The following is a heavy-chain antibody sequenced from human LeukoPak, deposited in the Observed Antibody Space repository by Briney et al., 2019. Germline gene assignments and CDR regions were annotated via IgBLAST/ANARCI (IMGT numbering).Heavy chain of an antibody. V-gene: IGHV3-64*01. CDR2: ISSTGGST. Sequence: GGSLRLSCAASGFTFDNYALHWVRQAPGKGLDYVSGISSTGGSTTFANTVKDRFTISRDNSRNTLYLQMGSLRAEDMAVYYCARGSGTHYYHYSMDVWGQGTTVTVSS. D-gene: IGHD3-10*01. J-gene: IGHJ6*02. CDR1: GFTFDNYA. CDR3: ARGSGTHYYHYSMDV.